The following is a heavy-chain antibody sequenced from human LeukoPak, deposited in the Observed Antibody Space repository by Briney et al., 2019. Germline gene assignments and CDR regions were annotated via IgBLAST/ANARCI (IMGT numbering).Heavy chain of an antibody. Sequence: GSLRLSCAAPGFTFSNYAMSWVRQAPGKGLEWVSAILGSGGSTYYADSVKGRFTVSRDNSKSTLYLQMNSLRAEDTALYYCAKWGDYDVLTGYYVPDYWGQGTLVTVSS. CDR1: GFTFSNYA. CDR2: ILGSGGST. CDR3: AKWGDYDVLTGYYVPDY. J-gene: IGHJ4*02. V-gene: IGHV3-23*01. D-gene: IGHD3-9*01.